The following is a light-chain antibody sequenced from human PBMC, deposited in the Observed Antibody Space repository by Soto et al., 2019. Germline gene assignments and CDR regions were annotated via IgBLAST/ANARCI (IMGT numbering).Light chain of an antibody. Sequence: QLVLTQSPSASASLGASVKLTCTLSSGHSSYAIAWHQQQPEKGPRSLMKLNSDGSHSKGDGIPDRFSGSSSGAERYLTISSLQSEDEADYYCQTWGTGPWVFGRGTKLTVL. CDR1: SGHSSYA. J-gene: IGLJ3*02. V-gene: IGLV4-69*01. CDR3: QTWGTGPWV. CDR2: LNSDGSH.